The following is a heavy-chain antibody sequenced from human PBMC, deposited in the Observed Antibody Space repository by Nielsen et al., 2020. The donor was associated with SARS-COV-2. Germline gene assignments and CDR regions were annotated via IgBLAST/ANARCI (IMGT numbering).Heavy chain of an antibody. V-gene: IGHV3-11*06. J-gene: IGHJ4*02. CDR3: ARVRLWFGEPH. CDR1: GFSFNDHY. D-gene: IGHD3-10*01. Sequence: GESLKISCAGSGFSFNDHYMNWIRQAPGKGLEWLSYISSSGSYTKFADSVKGRFTISRDNAKNSLYLQMNSLRAEDTAVYYCARVRLWFGEPHWGQGTLVTVSS. CDR2: ISSSGSYT.